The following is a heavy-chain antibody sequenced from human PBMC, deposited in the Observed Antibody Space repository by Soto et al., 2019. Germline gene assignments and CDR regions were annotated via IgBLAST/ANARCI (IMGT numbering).Heavy chain of an antibody. CDR3: VLEGFRRTGCYSLDL. CDR2: IRSDSASSAI. Sequence: EAQLVQSGGGLVQPGGSLQLSCAASGFTFGGSPVHWVRQASGKGLEWVGRIRSDSASSAIAYAASVRGRFTLSRDDSKNTAYLQVNSLEVEDTALYDCVLEGFRRTGCYSLDLWGQGTLVTVSS. D-gene: IGHD2-2*01. J-gene: IGHJ5*02. V-gene: IGHV3-73*01. CDR1: GFTFGGSP.